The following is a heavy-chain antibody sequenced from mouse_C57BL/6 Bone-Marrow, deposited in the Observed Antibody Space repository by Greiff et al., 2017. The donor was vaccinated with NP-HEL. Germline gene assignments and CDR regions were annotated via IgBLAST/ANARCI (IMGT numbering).Heavy chain of an antibody. Sequence: VKLQESGAELVKPGASVKMSCKASGYTFTTYPIEWMKQSHGKGLEWIGNIHPYNDDTKYNEKFKGKATLTVEKSSSTVYLDLSRLTSDDSAVYYYARRSYFGYAMDYWGQGTSVTVSS. J-gene: IGHJ4*01. V-gene: IGHV1-47*01. D-gene: IGHD2-12*01. CDR1: GYTFTTYP. CDR3: ARRSYFGYAMDY. CDR2: IHPYNDDT.